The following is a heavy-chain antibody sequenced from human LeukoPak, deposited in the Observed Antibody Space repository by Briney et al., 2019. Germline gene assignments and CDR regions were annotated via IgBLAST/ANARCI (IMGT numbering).Heavy chain of an antibody. CDR2: IKQDGSEK. CDR1: GFTFSSYW. Sequence: GGSLRLSCAASGFTFSSYWMNWVRQAPGKRLEWVANIKQDGSEKYYVDSVKGRFTISRDNANNSLYLQMNSLRAEDTAVYYCARDSSSLTDAFDIWGQGTMVTVSS. CDR3: ARDSSSLTDAFDI. J-gene: IGHJ3*02. D-gene: IGHD6-13*01. V-gene: IGHV3-7*01.